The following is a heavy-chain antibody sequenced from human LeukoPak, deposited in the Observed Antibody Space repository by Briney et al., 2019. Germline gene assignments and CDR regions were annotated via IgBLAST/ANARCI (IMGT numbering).Heavy chain of an antibody. J-gene: IGHJ4*02. CDR1: GFSVCGKF. V-gene: IGHV3-53*01. CDR2: IHYDGKI. D-gene: IGHD2-21*01. Sequence: GGSLRLSCAASGFSVCGKFMGWVRQAPGQGLEWVSIIHYDGKIRYAGSVGGRFTIYRDDSENTLFLQMNSLRVDDTAVYFCASGDGYLQPYWGQGTLVTVSS. CDR3: ASGDGYLQPY.